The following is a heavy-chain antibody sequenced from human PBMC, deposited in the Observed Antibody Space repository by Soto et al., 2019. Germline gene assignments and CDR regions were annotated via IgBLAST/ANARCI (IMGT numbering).Heavy chain of an antibody. V-gene: IGHV3-30-3*01. CDR3: ARGLIQLWSYYFDY. Sequence: QVQLVESGGGVVQPGRSLRLSCAASGFTFSSYAMHWVRQAPGKGLEWVAVISYDGSNKYYADSVKGRFSISRDKSKNTQDLQMNSLRAEDTAVYCCARGLIQLWSYYFDYWGQGTLVTVSS. J-gene: IGHJ4*02. CDR2: ISYDGSNK. D-gene: IGHD5-18*01. CDR1: GFTFSSYA.